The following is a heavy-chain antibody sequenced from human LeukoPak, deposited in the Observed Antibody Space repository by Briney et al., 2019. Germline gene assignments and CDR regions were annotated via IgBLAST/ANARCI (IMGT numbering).Heavy chain of an antibody. CDR1: RFTFSNAW. D-gene: IGHD6-19*01. V-gene: IGHV3-15*01. J-gene: IGHJ4*02. CDR2: IKSKTDGGTT. CDR3: NTRLSGWVDY. Sequence: AGGSLRLSCAASRFTFSNAWMSWVRQAPGKGLEWVGRIKSKTDGGTTDYAAPVKGRFTISRDDSKNTLYLQMNSLKPEDTGVYYCNTRLSGWVDYWGQGTLVTVSS.